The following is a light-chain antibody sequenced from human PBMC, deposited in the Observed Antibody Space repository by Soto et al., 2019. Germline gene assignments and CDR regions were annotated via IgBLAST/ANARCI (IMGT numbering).Light chain of an antibody. CDR2: AAS. J-gene: IGKJ1*01. Sequence: EIVLTQSPGTLSLYPGETATLSCRASRSVTSTYLAWYQQTPGQAPRLLIFAASSRATGIPDRFSGSGSGTDFTLTISRLEPEDFAVYYCQYYGSSLRTFGQGTKVEIK. CDR3: QYYGSSLRT. V-gene: IGKV3-20*01. CDR1: RSVTSTY.